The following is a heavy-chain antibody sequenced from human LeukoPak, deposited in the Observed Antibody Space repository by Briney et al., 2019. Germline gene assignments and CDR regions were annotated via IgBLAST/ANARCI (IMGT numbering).Heavy chain of an antibody. CDR1: GGTFSSYA. CDR3: ARVVSYYDSSGYPYYYYYYMDV. CDR2: IIPIFGTA. Sequence: SVKVSCKASGGTFSSYAISWVRQTPGQGLEWMGGIIPIFGTANYAQKFQGRVTITTDESTSTAYMELSSLRSEDTAVYYCARVVSYYDSSGYPYYYYYYMDVWGKGTTVTVSS. J-gene: IGHJ6*03. D-gene: IGHD3-22*01. V-gene: IGHV1-69*05.